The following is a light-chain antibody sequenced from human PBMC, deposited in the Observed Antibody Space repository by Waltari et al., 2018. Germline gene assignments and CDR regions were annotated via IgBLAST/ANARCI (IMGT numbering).Light chain of an antibody. Sequence: AIQLTQSPSSLSASVGHRITITCRASQDIASALAWYVQKPGKAPKLLIYGASSLQSGVPSRFSGGASGTDFTLTISSLQPEDFATYYCLQDYDYPRTFGQGTRVELK. CDR1: QDIASA. CDR2: GAS. V-gene: IGKV1-6*01. J-gene: IGKJ1*01. CDR3: LQDYDYPRT.